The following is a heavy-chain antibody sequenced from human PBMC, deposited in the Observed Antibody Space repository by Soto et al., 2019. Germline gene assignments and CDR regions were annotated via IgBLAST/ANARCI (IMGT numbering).Heavy chain of an antibody. J-gene: IGHJ4*02. V-gene: IGHV1-8*01. CDR1: GYSFTNND. CDR3: AREPATAKPEGVDF. CDR2: MNPGSGDT. D-gene: IGHD1-1*01. Sequence: GASVKVSCKASGYSFTNNDVSWVRQAAGQGLEWMGWMNPGSGDTGYAPKFQGGVTMTRDTSITTAYMELSRLRSGDAAVYYCAREPATAKPEGVDFWGQGTLVTVSS.